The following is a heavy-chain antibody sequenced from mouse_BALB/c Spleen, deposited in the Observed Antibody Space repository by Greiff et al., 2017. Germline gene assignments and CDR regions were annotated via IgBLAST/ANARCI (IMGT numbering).Heavy chain of an antibody. CDR2: IYPSDSYT. J-gene: IGHJ2*01. CDR3: TRDYSPLDY. Sequence: VQLQQPGAELVRPGASVKLSCKASGYTFTSYWINWVKQRPGQGLEWIGNIYPSDSYTNYNQKFKDKATLTVDKSSSTAYMQLSSPTSEDSAVYDCTRDYSPLDYWGQGTTLTVSS. CDR1: GYTFTSYW. D-gene: IGHD1-1*02. V-gene: IGHV1-69*02.